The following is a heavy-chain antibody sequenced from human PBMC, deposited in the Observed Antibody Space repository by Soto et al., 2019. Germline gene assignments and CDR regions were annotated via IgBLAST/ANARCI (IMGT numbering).Heavy chain of an antibody. V-gene: IGHV1-69*13. CDR3: AKDIGYCISTSCSNTFDY. CDR1: GGSFSTYG. Sequence: EASVKVSCKASGGSFSTYGINWVRLAPGQGLEWMGGIIPKFGTTNYAQKFRGRVTITADESTNTAYMELNYLRAEDTALYYCAKDIGYCISTSCSNTFDYWGQGTLVTVSS. D-gene: IGHD2-2*03. J-gene: IGHJ4*02. CDR2: IIPKFGTT.